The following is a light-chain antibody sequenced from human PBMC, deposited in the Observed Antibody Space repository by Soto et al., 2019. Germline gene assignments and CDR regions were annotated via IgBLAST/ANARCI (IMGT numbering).Light chain of an antibody. J-gene: IGKJ5*01. Sequence: IQLTQSPSSLSASVGDRVTITCRASQGISSYLAWYQQKPGKAPKLLIYAASTLQGGVPSRFSGSGSGTDFTLTINSLQPEDLTTYYCQQLNSYPITFGQGTRLE. V-gene: IGKV1-9*01. CDR1: QGISSY. CDR2: AAS. CDR3: QQLNSYPIT.